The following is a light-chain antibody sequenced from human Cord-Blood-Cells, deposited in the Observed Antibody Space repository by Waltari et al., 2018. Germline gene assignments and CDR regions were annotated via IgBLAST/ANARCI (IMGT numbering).Light chain of an antibody. CDR3: AAWDDSLSGRV. Sequence: QSVLTQPPSSSGTPGQRVTTPCSGTSPNLGSNYLDWYQQRPGTAPKLLIYRNNQRPSGVPDRFSGSKSGTSASLAISGLRSEDEADYYCAAWDDSLSGRVFGGGTKLTVL. CDR2: RNN. V-gene: IGLV1-47*01. CDR1: SPNLGSNY. J-gene: IGLJ3*02.